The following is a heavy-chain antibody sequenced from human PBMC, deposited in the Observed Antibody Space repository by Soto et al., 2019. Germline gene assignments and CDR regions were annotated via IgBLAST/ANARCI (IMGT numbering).Heavy chain of an antibody. J-gene: IGHJ4*02. V-gene: IGHV1-18*01. D-gene: IGHD3-3*01. CDR1: GYTFTSYG. CDR2: ISAYNGNT. Sequence: ASVKVSCKASGYTFTSYGISWVRQAPGQGLEWMGWISAYNGNTNYAQKLQGRVTMTTDTSTSTAYMELRSLRSDDTAVYYCARDLYDFWSGYYHDPFDYWGQGTQVTVSS. CDR3: ARDLYDFWSGYYHDPFDY.